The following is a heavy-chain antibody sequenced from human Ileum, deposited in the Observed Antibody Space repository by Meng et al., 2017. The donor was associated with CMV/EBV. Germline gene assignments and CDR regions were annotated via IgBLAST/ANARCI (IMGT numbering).Heavy chain of an antibody. CDR3: ARENWVYDY. CDR2: VSGYNGDT. V-gene: IGHV1-18*01. CDR1: GYNFNNYA. J-gene: IGHJ4*02. D-gene: IGHD7-27*01. Sequence: QVQLVQSGPEVKKPGASVKISCRTSGYNFNNYAITWVRQAPGQGLEWMGWVSGYNGDTHYAQKFQGRITLTRDTSITTAYMELTRLIYDDTAVYYCARENWVYDYWGQGTLVTVSS.